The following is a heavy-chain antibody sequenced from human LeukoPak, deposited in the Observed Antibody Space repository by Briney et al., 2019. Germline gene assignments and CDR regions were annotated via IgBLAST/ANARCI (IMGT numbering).Heavy chain of an antibody. J-gene: IGHJ4*02. CDR3: AGAQGISARW. V-gene: IGHV3-53*01. Sequence: GGSLRLSCAASGLTVSGNYMNWVRQAPGKGLEWVSVIYSDGNTYYADSVKGRFTISRDNSKNTLYLQMNSLRAEDTAVYYCAGAQGISARWWGQGPLVTVSS. CDR1: GLTVSGNY. CDR2: IYSDGNT. D-gene: IGHD6-6*01.